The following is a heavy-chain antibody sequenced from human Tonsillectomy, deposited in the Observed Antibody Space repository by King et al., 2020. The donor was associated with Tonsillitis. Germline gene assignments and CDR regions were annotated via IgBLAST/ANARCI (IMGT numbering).Heavy chain of an antibody. J-gene: IGHJ4*02. D-gene: IGHD3-10*01. Sequence: HVQLVESGGGVVQPGRSLRLSCAASGFSTSYAMHWVRQAPGKGLEWVAVISYDGGKKYYADSVKGRFTISRDNSKNTVYLQMSSLRAEDTAVYYCARDGYSDSGTYLDWWGQGTLVTVSS. CDR1: GFSTSYA. CDR3: ARDGYSDSGTYLDW. V-gene: IGHV3-30-3*01. CDR2: ISYDGGKK.